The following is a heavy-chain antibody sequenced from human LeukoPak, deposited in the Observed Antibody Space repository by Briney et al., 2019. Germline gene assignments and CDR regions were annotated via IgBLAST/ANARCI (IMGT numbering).Heavy chain of an antibody. CDR1: GVSFSGYY. V-gene: IGHV4-34*01. CDR2: ISHSGST. J-gene: IGHJ4*02. CDR3: ACLWFGPDY. Sequence: WETLSLTCAVYGVSFSGYYWSWIRQPPGKGLEWIGEISHSGSTNYNPPLKSRVTISVDTSKNQFSLKLSSVTAADTAVYYCACLWFGPDYWGQGTLVTVSS. D-gene: IGHD3-10*01.